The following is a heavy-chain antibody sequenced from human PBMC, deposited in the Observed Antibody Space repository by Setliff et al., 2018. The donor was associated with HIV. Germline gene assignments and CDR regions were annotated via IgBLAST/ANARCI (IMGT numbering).Heavy chain of an antibody. CDR1: GLTFSSYS. J-gene: IGHJ4*02. CDR3: AKDGGHWDLDY. CDR2: ISPSSSTL. D-gene: IGHD1-26*01. Sequence: GGSLRLSCVASGLTFSSYSMNWVRQAPGKGLEWVSYISPSSSTLYYADSVKGRLTMTRDTSTSTMYMELRSLRTDDTAVYYCAKDGGHWDLDYWGQGTLVTVSS. V-gene: IGHV3-48*01.